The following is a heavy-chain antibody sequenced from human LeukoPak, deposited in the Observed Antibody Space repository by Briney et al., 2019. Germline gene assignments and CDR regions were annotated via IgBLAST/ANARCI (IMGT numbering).Heavy chain of an antibody. V-gene: IGHV4-59*01. Sequence: SETLSLTCTVSGGSISSYYWSWIRQPPGKGLEWIGYIYYSGSTNYNPSLKSRVTISVDTSKNQFSLKLSSVTAADTAVYYCARDRRGGSAPWAQGTLVTVSS. J-gene: IGHJ5*02. CDR1: GGSISSYY. CDR2: IYYSGST. D-gene: IGHD1-14*01. CDR3: ARDRRGGSAP.